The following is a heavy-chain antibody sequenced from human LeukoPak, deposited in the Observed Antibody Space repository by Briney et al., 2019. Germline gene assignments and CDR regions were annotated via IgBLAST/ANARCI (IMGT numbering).Heavy chain of an antibody. CDR2: ISYDGSNK. CDR1: GFTFSSYG. V-gene: IGHV3-30*03. J-gene: IGHJ4*02. Sequence: SGGSLRLSCAASGFTFSSYGMHWVRKAPGKGLEWVVVISYDGSNKYYADSVKGRFTISRDNSKNTLYLQINSLRAEDTAVYYCVGAMAGTHFDYWGQGTLVTVSP. D-gene: IGHD5-18*01. CDR3: VGAMAGTHFDY.